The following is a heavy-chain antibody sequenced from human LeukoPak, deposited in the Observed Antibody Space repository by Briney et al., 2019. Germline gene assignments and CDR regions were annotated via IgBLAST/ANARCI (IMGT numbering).Heavy chain of an antibody. J-gene: IGHJ4*02. D-gene: IGHD7-27*01. CDR2: ISSSSSYT. CDR3: AGHNPNWGSQGY. V-gene: IGHV3-11*06. Sequence: GGSLRLSCAASGFTFSDYYMSWTRQARGKGLEWVSYISSSSSYTNYADSVKGRFTISRDNAKNSLYLQMNSLRAEDTAVYYCAGHNPNWGSQGYWGQGTLVADSS. CDR1: GFTFSDYY.